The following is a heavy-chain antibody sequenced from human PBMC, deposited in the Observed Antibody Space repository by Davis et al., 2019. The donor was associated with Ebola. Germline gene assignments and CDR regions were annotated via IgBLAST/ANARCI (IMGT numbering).Heavy chain of an antibody. CDR3: ARVEGRWLRDEIGYFDY. J-gene: IGHJ4*02. Sequence: GESLKISCKGSGYSFTSYWIAWVRQMPGKGLEWMGIIYPGDSDTRYSPSFQGQVTISADKSISTAYLQWSSLKASDTAMYYCARVEGRWLRDEIGYFDYWGQGTLVTVSS. D-gene: IGHD5-24*01. V-gene: IGHV5-51*01. CDR1: GYSFTSYW. CDR2: IYPGDSDT.